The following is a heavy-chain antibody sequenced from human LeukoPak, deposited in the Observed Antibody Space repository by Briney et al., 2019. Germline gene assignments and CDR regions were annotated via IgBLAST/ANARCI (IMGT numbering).Heavy chain of an antibody. J-gene: IGHJ4*02. Sequence: ASVNVSRTASGYTFTGYYMHWVRQAPGQGLEWMGWMESSNGDTRYAQKFQGRVTMTRDTSINTAYMELSSLRSDDTAVYYCARGRDITAESSPPLGYWGQGTLTIVSS. CDR2: MESSNGDT. D-gene: IGHD6-13*01. CDR1: GYTFTGYY. V-gene: IGHV1-2*02. CDR3: ARGRDITAESSPPLGY.